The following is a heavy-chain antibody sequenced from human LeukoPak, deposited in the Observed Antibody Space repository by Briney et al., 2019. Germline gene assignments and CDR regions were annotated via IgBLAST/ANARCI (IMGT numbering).Heavy chain of an antibody. Sequence: PSETLSLTCTVSGGSISSYYWSWIRQPPGKGLEWIGYIYYSGSTNYNPSLKSRVTISVDTSKNQFSLELSSVTAADTAVYYCARESGSYGGPDWFDPWGQGTLVTVSS. D-gene: IGHD1-26*01. CDR2: IYYSGST. CDR1: GGSISSYY. V-gene: IGHV4-59*12. CDR3: ARESGSYGGPDWFDP. J-gene: IGHJ5*02.